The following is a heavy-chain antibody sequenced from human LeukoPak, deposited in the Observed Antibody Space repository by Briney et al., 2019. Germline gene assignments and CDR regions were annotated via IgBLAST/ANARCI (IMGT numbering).Heavy chain of an antibody. CDR3: ASQAGRFDY. CDR2: ISYSGST. J-gene: IGHJ4*02. V-gene: IGHV4-39*01. Sequence: SETLSLTCTVSGGSISSSSYYWGWIRQPPGKGLEWIGSISYSGSTYYNPSLQRRVSISVDTSEKQLSLKLSSVTAADTAVYYCASQAGRFDYWGQGTLVTVSS. CDR1: GGSISSSSYY.